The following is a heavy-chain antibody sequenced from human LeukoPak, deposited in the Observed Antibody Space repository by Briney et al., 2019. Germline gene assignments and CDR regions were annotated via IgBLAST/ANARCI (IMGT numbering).Heavy chain of an antibody. J-gene: IGHJ4*02. D-gene: IGHD2-2*01. CDR1: GFNFSRYS. CDR3: ASRGSSVVY. Sequence: GGSLRLSCAASGFNFSRYSMNWVRQAPGKGLEWVSSISSNSNYIYYVDSVKGRFTISRDNAKNSLYLQMNSLRAEDTAVYYCASRGSSVVYWGQGTLVTVSS. V-gene: IGHV3-21*01. CDR2: ISSNSNYI.